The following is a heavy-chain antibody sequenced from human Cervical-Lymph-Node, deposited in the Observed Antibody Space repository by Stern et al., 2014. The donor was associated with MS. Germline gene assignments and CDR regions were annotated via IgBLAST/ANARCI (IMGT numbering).Heavy chain of an antibody. CDR1: GFTFSNYS. Sequence: EVHLVESGGGLVKPGGSLRLSCAASGFTFSNYSMSWVRQAPGKGLEWVSSITSPSTYTYYADSVRGRFTISRDNAKKSLYLQMNSLRAEDTAVYYCGGNYWGQGTLVTVSS. V-gene: IGHV3-21*01. CDR3: GGNY. CDR2: ITSPSTYT. J-gene: IGHJ4*02.